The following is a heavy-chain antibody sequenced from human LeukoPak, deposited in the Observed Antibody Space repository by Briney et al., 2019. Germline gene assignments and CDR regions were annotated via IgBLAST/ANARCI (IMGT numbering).Heavy chain of an antibody. Sequence: SETLSLTCAVYGGSFSGYYWSWIRQPPGKGLKWIGEINHSGSTNYNPSLKSRVTISVDTSKNQFSLKLSSVTAADTAVYYCARGSRERYSSGPRAFFFDYWGQGTLVTVSS. CDR2: INHSGST. J-gene: IGHJ4*02. D-gene: IGHD6-19*01. V-gene: IGHV4-34*01. CDR3: ARGSRERYSSGPRAFFFDY. CDR1: GGSFSGYY.